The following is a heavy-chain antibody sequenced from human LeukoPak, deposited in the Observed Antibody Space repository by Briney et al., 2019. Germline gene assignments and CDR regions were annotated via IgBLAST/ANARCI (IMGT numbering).Heavy chain of an antibody. CDR1: GGSISSYY. J-gene: IGHJ3*02. CDR3: ARVRHGAFDI. V-gene: IGHV4-59*01. CDR2: IYYSGST. Sequence: SETLSLTCTVSGGSISSYYWSWIRQPPGKGLEWIGYIYYSGSTNYNPSLKNRVTISVDTSKNQFSLKLSSVTAADTAVYYCARVRHGAFDIWGQGTMVTVSS.